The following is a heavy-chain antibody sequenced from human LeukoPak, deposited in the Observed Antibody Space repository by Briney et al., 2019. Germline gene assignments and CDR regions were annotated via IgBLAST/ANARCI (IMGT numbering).Heavy chain of an antibody. V-gene: IGHV4-39*07. Sequence: SETLSLTCTVSGGSISSSSYYWGWIRQPPGKGLEWIGSIYHSGSTYYNPSLKSRVTISVDTSKNQFSLKLSSVTAADTAVYYCAREVAYYYGSGSIDYWGQGTLVTVSS. D-gene: IGHD3-10*01. CDR1: GGSISSSSYY. CDR3: AREVAYYYGSGSIDY. J-gene: IGHJ4*02. CDR2: IYHSGST.